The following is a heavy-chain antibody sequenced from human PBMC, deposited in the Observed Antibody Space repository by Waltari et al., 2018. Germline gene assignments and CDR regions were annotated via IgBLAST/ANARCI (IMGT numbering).Heavy chain of an antibody. CDR1: GFTFSSYS. V-gene: IGHV3-21*01. Sequence: EVQLVESGGGLVKPGGSLRLSCAASGFTFSSYSMNWVRQAPGKGLEWVSSISSSSSYIYYADSVKGRFTIARDNAKNSLYLQMNSLRAEDTAVYYCARDMGPRGFGELKFPFESFYYYYMDVWGKGTTVTVSS. CDR2: ISSSSSYI. CDR3: ARDMGPRGFGELKFPFESFYYYYMDV. J-gene: IGHJ6*03. D-gene: IGHD3-10*01.